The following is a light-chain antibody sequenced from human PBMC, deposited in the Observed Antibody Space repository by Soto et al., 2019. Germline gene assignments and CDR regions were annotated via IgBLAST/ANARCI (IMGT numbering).Light chain of an antibody. Sequence: EIVMTQSPATLSVSPGERATLSCRASQSVSSDLAWYHQKPGQAPSLLIYGASTRATGIPARFSGSGSGTEFTLTINSLQSEDFAVYYCQQYNNWPRTFGQGTKVEIK. CDR2: GAS. V-gene: IGKV3-15*01. J-gene: IGKJ1*01. CDR1: QSVSSD. CDR3: QQYNNWPRT.